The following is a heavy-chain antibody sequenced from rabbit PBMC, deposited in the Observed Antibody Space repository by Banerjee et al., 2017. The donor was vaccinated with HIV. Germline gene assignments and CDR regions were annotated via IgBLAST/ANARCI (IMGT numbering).Heavy chain of an antibody. D-gene: IGHD6-1*01. CDR3: AIYAVYGYLSL. J-gene: IGHJ6*01. V-gene: IGHV1S45*01. CDR1: GFSFSSYW. CDR2: IYPDYDST. Sequence: QEQLEESGGDLVKPEGSLTLTCTASGFSFSSYWMHWVRQAPGKGLEWIAYIYPDYDSTDYASWVNGRFTISFDNAQNTVFLQMTSLTAADTATYFCAIYAVYGYLSLWGPGTLVTVS.